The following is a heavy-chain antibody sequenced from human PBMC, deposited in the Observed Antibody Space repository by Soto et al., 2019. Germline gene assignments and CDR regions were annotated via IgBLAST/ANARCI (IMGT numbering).Heavy chain of an antibody. V-gene: IGHV3-23*01. CDR1: GFTFSSYA. Sequence: GGSLRLSCAASGFTFSSYAMSWVRQAPRKGLEWVSAISGSGGSTYYADSVKGRFTISRDNSKNTLYLQMNSLRAEDTAVYYCAKAVTAASGYCSGGSCPLPYYYYGMDVWGQGTTVTVSS. D-gene: IGHD2-15*01. CDR2: ISGSGGST. CDR3: AKAVTAASGYCSGGSCPLPYYYYGMDV. J-gene: IGHJ6*02.